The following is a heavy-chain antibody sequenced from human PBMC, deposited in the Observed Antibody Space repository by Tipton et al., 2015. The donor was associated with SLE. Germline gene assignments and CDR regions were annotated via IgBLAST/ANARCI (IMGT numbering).Heavy chain of an antibody. CDR2: IIPITGTT. J-gene: IGHJ3*02. D-gene: IGHD3-3*01. CDR1: GDTFRSYA. Sequence: QLVQSGAEVKKPGSSVKVSCKTSGDTFRSYAINWVRQAPGQGLVWMGGIIPITGTTNYARKFQGRVTITADEATNTVYMELSSLGSEDTAMYYCARPARVLEWFSAFDIWGQGTMVTVSS. CDR3: ARPARVLEWFSAFDI. V-gene: IGHV1-69*01.